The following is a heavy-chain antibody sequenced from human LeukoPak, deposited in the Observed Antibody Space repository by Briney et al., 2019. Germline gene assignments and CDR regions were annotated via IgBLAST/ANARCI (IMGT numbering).Heavy chain of an antibody. CDR1: GGSISSGDYY. D-gene: IGHD3-22*01. CDR2: VRSSGTT. V-gene: IGHV4-39*01. CDR3: ARHYYDSSGYRRDYYFDY. J-gene: IGHJ4*02. Sequence: PSQTLSLTCTVSGGSISSGDYYWSWIRQPPGKGLEWIGSVRSSGTTYYSPSLKSRLTMSVDTSKNQFSLKLSSVTAADTAVYFCARHYYDSSGYRRDYYFDYWGQGTLVTVSS.